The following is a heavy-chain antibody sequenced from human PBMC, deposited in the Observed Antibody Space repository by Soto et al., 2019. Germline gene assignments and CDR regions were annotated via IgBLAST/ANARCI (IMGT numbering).Heavy chain of an antibody. CDR3: VKKSGWFNT. Sequence: PGGSLRLSCAASGFTFGTTDMSWVRQAPGEGLEWVSTIDGSGGITYYADSVKGRFTISRDNSRNTGYLQMNSLRGDDTALYYCVKKSGWFNTWGQGALVTVSS. V-gene: IGHV3-23*01. J-gene: IGHJ5*02. D-gene: IGHD3-10*01. CDR2: IDGSGGIT. CDR1: GFTFGTTD.